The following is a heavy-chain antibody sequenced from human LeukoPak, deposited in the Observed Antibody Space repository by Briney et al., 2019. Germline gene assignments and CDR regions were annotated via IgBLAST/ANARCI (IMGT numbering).Heavy chain of an antibody. CDR3: ARDPYYYDRSGYYEGSGMDV. Sequence: GGSLRLSCAASGFTFSSYWMHWVRQAPGKGLVWVSRINTDGSSTSYADSVKGRFTISRDNAKNTLYLQMNSLRAEDTAVYYCARDPYYYDRSGYYEGSGMDVWGQGTTVTVSS. D-gene: IGHD3-22*01. CDR1: GFTFSSYW. V-gene: IGHV3-74*01. J-gene: IGHJ6*02. CDR2: INTDGSST.